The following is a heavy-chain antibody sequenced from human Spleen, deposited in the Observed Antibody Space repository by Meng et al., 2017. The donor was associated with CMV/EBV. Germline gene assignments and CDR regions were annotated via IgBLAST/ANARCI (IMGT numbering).Heavy chain of an antibody. CDR2: IYSGGST. J-gene: IGHJ3*01. CDR1: GFTVSSNY. D-gene: IGHD7-27*01. Sequence: GGSLRLSCAASGFTVSSNYMSWVRQAPGKGLEWVSVIYSGGSTYYADSVKGRFTISRDNSKNTLYLQMNSLRAEDSAVYYCAKNQPGASAFDFWGQGTMVTVSS. CDR3: AKNQPGASAFDF. V-gene: IGHV3-53*01.